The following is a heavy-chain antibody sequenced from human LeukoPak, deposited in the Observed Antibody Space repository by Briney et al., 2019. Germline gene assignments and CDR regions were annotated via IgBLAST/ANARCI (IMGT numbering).Heavy chain of an antibody. V-gene: IGHV1-69*13. Sequence: ASVKVSCKASGGTFSSYAISWVRQAPGQGLEWMGGIIPIFGTANYAQKFQGRVTITADESTSTAYLELSSLTSEDTAVYYCARVVLGRRWLQTSYYYGMDVWGQGTTVTVSS. D-gene: IGHD5-24*01. J-gene: IGHJ6*02. CDR1: GGTFSSYA. CDR3: ARVVLGRRWLQTSYYYGMDV. CDR2: IIPIFGTA.